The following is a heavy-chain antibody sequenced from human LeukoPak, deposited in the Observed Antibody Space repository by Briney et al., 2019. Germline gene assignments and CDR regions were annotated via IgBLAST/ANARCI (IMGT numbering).Heavy chain of an antibody. V-gene: IGHV5-51*01. CDR1: GYSFTSYW. Sequence: GESLKISCKGSGYSFTSYWIGWVRQMPGKGLEWMGIIYPGDSDTRYSPSFQGQVTISADKSISTAYLQWSSLKASDTAMYYCASPSPGNYYYYYGMDVWGQGTTVTVSS. J-gene: IGHJ6*02. CDR2: IYPGDSDT. CDR3: ASPSPGNYYYYYGMDV. D-gene: IGHD1-14*01.